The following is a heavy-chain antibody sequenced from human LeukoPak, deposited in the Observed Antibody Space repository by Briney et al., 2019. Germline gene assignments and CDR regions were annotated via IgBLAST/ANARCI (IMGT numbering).Heavy chain of an antibody. CDR3: ARGGRYSNAFDI. J-gene: IGHJ3*02. CDR1: GYIFTNYA. V-gene: IGHV1-3*03. D-gene: IGHD3-9*01. Sequence: ASVKVSCKASGYIFTNYAMYWVRQAPGQRLEWMGWINGGNGNTKYSQEFQGRVTIIRDTSASISYMELSSLRSEDMAVYYCARGGRYSNAFDIWGQGTMVTVSS. CDR2: INGGNGNT.